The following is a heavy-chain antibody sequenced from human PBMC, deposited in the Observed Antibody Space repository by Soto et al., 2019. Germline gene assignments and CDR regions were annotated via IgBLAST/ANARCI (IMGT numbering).Heavy chain of an antibody. J-gene: IGHJ4*02. CDR3: ARGLSVTLFDN. CDR1: GGSISTGGYY. Sequence: QVQLQESGPGLVKPSQTLSLTCTVSGGSISTGGYYWTWIRQHPGKGLEWIGYIYYSGSTYYNPSLKSRVTISVDTSKNQSSLKLSSVTAADTAVYYWARGLSVTLFDNWGQGTLVTVSS. CDR2: IYYSGST. D-gene: IGHD4-17*01. V-gene: IGHV4-31*03.